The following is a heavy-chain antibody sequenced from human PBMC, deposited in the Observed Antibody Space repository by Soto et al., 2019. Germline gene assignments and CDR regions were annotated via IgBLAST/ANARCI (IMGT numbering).Heavy chain of an antibody. V-gene: IGHV3-7*01. J-gene: IGHJ4*02. Sequence: EVQLVESGGGLVQPGGSLKLSCAASGFTFSSFWMNWVRQAPGKGLEWVANIKGDGSEKYYVDSVKGRFTISRDNAKNSLYLEMNSLRAEDTAVYYCAAVCPPDYWGQGTLVTVSS. CDR2: IKGDGSEK. CDR3: AAVCPPDY. CDR1: GFTFSSFW.